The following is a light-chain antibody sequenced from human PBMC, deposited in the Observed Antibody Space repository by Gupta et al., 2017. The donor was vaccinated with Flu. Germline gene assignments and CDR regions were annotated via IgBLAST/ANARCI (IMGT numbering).Light chain of an antibody. Sequence: PVTLSVSPGERATLSCRASQSVTSNLAWYQQKPGQAPRLLIHGASTRATNIPARFSGSGSGTEFTLTISSLQSEDFAVYFCQQDNDWPLTVGGGTKVDIK. CDR2: GAS. V-gene: IGKV3-15*01. J-gene: IGKJ4*01. CDR3: QQDNDWPLT. CDR1: QSVTSN.